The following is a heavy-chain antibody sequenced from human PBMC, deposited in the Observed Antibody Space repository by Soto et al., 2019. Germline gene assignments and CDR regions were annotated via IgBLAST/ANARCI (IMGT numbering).Heavy chain of an antibody. CDR1: GFTFSSNA. D-gene: IGHD6-19*01. J-gene: IGHJ4*02. V-gene: IGHV3-23*01. CDR2: ISGSGGST. CDR3: AKDYGSGRYPVLCDY. Sequence: GGSLRLSCTASGFTFSSNAMSWVRQAPGKGLEWVSAISGSGGSTYYADSVKGRFTISRDNSKNTLYLQMNSLRAEDTAVYYCAKDYGSGRYPVLCDYWGQGTLVTVSS.